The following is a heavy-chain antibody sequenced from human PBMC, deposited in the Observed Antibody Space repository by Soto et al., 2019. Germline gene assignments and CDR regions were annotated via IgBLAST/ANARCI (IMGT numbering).Heavy chain of an antibody. V-gene: IGHV1-8*01. D-gene: IGHD3-10*01. CDR1: GDTFTTYD. CDR3: ARGRASGSYYLLDY. J-gene: IGHJ4*02. CDR2: INPNSGNI. Sequence: AAVKVSCKASGDTFTTYDINWVRQATGHGLEWMGWINPNSGNIGYAQRFQGRVTMTRDTAIRTAYMEVSSLRSDDTAVYYCARGRASGSYYLLDYWGQGTLVTVSS.